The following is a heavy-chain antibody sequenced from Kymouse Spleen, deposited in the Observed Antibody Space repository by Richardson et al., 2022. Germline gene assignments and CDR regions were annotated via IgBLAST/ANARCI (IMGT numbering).Heavy chain of an antibody. Sequence: EVQLVESGGGLVKPGGSLRLSCAASGFTFSSYSMNWVRQAPGKGLEWVSSISSSSSYIYYADSVKGRFTISRDNAKNSLYLQMNSLRAEDTAVYYCARAYCGGDCFYYFDYWGQGTLVTVSS. V-gene: IGHV3-21*03. CDR1: GFTFSSYS. D-gene: IGHD2-21*02. CDR2: ISSSSSYI. J-gene: IGHJ4*02. CDR3: ARAYCGGDCFYYFDY.